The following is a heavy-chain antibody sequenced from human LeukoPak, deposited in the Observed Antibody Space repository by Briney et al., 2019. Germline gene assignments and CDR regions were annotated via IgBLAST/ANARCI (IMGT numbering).Heavy chain of an antibody. CDR2: ISSSSSYM. Sequence: GGSLRLSCAASGFTFSSYTMNWVRQAPGKGLEWVSSISSSSSYMYYADSVKGRFTISRDNAKNSLYLQMNSLRAEDTAVYYCASAGLVYSSGWYLETPFDYWGQGTLVAVSS. CDR1: GFTFSSYT. D-gene: IGHD6-13*01. V-gene: IGHV3-21*01. J-gene: IGHJ4*02. CDR3: ASAGLVYSSGWYLETPFDY.